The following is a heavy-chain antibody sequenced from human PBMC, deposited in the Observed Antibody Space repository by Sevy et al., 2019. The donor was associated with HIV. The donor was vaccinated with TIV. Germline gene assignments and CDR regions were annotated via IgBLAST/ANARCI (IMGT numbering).Heavy chain of an antibody. V-gene: IGHV4-59*01. CDR1: GGSISNYY. D-gene: IGHD1-26*01. J-gene: IGHJ4*02. Sequence: SETLSLTCTVSGGSISNYYWSWIRQPPGKALQWIGYVFYTGNTNYNTSLKGRVTISVDTSKTQLSLKLNSVTAADTAVYYCAGGGPRASEKWYYFDYWGQGTLVTVSS. CDR2: VFYTGNT. CDR3: AGGGPRASEKWYYFDY.